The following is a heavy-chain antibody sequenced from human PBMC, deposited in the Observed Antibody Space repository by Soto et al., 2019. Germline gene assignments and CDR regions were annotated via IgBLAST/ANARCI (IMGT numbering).Heavy chain of an antibody. V-gene: IGHV3-48*01. CDR3: ARKASVVLTSSSSWPTGYYYYYMDV. D-gene: IGHD6-13*01. CDR2: ISSSSSTI. CDR1: GFTFSSYS. J-gene: IGHJ6*03. Sequence: GGSLRLSCAASGFTFSSYSMNWVRQAPGKGLEWVSYISSSSSTIYYADSVKGRFTISRDNAKNSLYLQMNSLGAEDTAVYYCARKASVVLTSSSSWPTGYYYYYMDVWGKGTTVTVSS.